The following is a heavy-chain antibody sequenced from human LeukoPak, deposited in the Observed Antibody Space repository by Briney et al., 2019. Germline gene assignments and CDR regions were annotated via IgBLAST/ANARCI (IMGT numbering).Heavy chain of an antibody. CDR3: ARDHKGYSYGYRRGYSDYYYMDV. V-gene: IGHV3-7*03. CDR1: GFTFSSHW. Sequence: PGGSLRLSCAASGFTFSSHWMSWVRQAPGKGLEWVANIKKDGSEKYYVDSVKGRFTISRDNAKTSLYLQMNSLRAEDTAVYYCARDHKGYSYGYRRGYSDYYYMDVWGKGTTVTVSS. J-gene: IGHJ6*03. D-gene: IGHD5-18*01. CDR2: IKKDGSEK.